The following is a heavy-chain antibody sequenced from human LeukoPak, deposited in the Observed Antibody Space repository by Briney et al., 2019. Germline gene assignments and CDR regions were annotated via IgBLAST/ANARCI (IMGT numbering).Heavy chain of an antibody. CDR3: ARGSRFGVVERDAFDI. CDR2: ISSSGSTI. J-gene: IGHJ3*02. D-gene: IGHD3-3*01. CDR1: GGSISSYY. V-gene: IGHV3-11*04. Sequence: LSLTCTVSGGSISSYYWSWIRQPPGKGLEWVSYISSSGSTIYYADSVKGRFTISRDNAKNSLYLQMNSLRAEDTAVYYCARGSRFGVVERDAFDIWGQGTMVTVSS.